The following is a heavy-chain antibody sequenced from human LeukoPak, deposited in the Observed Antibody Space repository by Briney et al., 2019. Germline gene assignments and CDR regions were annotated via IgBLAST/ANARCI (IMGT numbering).Heavy chain of an antibody. V-gene: IGHV3-30-3*01. Sequence: PGGSLRLSCAASGFTFGGYSINWVRQAPGKGLEWVAVIKHDGTNKYHADSVKGRFTISRDNSKNTLYLQMNSLRAEDTAVYYCAKVVLNYDYDSSGYLDYWGQGTLVTVSS. J-gene: IGHJ4*02. D-gene: IGHD3-22*01. CDR1: GFTFGGYS. CDR2: IKHDGTNK. CDR3: AKVVLNYDYDSSGYLDY.